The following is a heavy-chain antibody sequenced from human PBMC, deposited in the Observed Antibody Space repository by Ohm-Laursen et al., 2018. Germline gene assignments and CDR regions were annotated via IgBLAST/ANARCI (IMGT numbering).Heavy chain of an antibody. V-gene: IGHV3-48*03. J-gene: IGHJ6*02. CDR2: ISSSGSTI. Sequence: SLRLSCAASGFTFSSYKMNWVRQAPGKGLEWVSYISSSGSTIYYAESVKGRFTISRDNAKNSLYLQMNSLRAEDTAVYYCARVGYHYGMDVWGQGTTVTVSS. CDR3: ARVGYHYGMDV. CDR1: GFTFSSYK.